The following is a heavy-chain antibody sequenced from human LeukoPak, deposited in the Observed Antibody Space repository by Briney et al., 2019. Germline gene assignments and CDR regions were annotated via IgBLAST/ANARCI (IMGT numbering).Heavy chain of an antibody. V-gene: IGHV3-15*01. D-gene: IGHD3-10*01. J-gene: IGHJ4*02. Sequence: RGSLRLSCAASGFTFSNAWMSWVRQAPGKGLEWVGRIKSKTDGGTTDYAAPVKGRFTISRDDSKNTLYLQMNSLKTEDTAVYYCTTGPVRGSLRDYWGQGTLVTVSS. CDR2: IKSKTDGGTT. CDR3: TTGPVRGSLRDY. CDR1: GFTFSNAW.